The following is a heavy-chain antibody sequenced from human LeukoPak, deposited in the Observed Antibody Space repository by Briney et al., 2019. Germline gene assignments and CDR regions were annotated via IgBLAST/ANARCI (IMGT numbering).Heavy chain of an antibody. V-gene: IGHV1-69*13. CDR2: IIPIFGTA. D-gene: IGHD2-21*01. J-gene: IGHJ4*02. Sequence: SVKVSCKASGYTFTSYGISWVRQAPGQGLEWMGGIIPIFGTANYAQKFQGRVTITADESTSTAYMELSSLRSEDTAVYYCATNLAYCGGDCYRPIDYWGQGTLVTVSS. CDR3: ATNLAYCGGDCYRPIDY. CDR1: GYTFTSYG.